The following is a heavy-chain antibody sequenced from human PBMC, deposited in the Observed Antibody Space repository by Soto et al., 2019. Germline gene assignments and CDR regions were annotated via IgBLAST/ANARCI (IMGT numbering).Heavy chain of an antibody. CDR1: GYTFTNFG. CDR3: ARDRESGYYEAFDV. J-gene: IGHJ6*02. V-gene: IGHV1-18*01. D-gene: IGHD3-22*01. CDR2: ISGYNINT. Sequence: GASVKVSCKASGYTFTNFGINWVRQAPGQGLEWMGWISGYNINTKYAQKFEGRVTMTTDTSTSTAYMELRSLRSDDTAVYYCARDRESGYYEAFDVWGHGTTVTVSS.